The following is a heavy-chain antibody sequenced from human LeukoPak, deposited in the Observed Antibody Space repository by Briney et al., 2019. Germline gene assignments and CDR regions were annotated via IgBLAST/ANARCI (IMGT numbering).Heavy chain of an antibody. CDR1: GGSISSGGYY. J-gene: IGHJ4*02. V-gene: IGHV4-31*03. CDR3: ARDWRFRSDERYYFDY. Sequence: SETLSLTCTVSGGSISSGGYYWSWIRQHPGKGLEWIGYIYYSGSTYYNPSLKSRVTISVDTSKNQFSLKLSSVTAADTAVYYCARDWRFRSDERYYFDYWGQGTLVTVSS. D-gene: IGHD3-3*01. CDR2: IYYSGST.